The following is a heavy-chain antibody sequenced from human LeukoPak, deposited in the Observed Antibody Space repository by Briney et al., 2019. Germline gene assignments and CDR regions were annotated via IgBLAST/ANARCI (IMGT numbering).Heavy chain of an antibody. J-gene: IGHJ1*01. CDR1: GYAFTAYY. D-gene: IGHD3-22*01. V-gene: IGHV1-2*06. CDR2: INPNTGGT. Sequence: ASXXVSCKASGYAFTAYYIHWVRQAPGQGLEWLGRINPNTGGTNYAQKFQGRVTMTRDTSISTAYMELSRLRSDDTAVYYCARASQDYYDSSGRGYFQEWGQGTLVTVSS. CDR3: ARASQDYYDSSGRGYFQE.